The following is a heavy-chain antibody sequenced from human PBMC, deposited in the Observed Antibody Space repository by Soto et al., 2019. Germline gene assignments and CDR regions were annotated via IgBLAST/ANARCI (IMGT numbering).Heavy chain of an antibody. V-gene: IGHV1-69*13. CDR2: IIPMFGTT. J-gene: IGHJ5*02. CDR3: ARGPPERRSWFGP. CDR1: GGTFSRYS. Sequence: GASVKVSCKASGGTFSRYSLSWVRQAPGRGLEYIGGIIPMFGTTNYAQKFRGRVTITADESTTTAYMELSGLRSEDTALYYCARGPPERRSWFGPWGQRTLFTASS.